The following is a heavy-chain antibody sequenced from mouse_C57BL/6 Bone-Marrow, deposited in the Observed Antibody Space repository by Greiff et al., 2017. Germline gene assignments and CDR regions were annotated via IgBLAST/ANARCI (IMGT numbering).Heavy chain of an antibody. V-gene: IGHV1-42*01. CDR2: INPSTGGT. Sequence: VQLQQSGPELVKPGASVKISCKASGYSFTGYYMNWVKQSPEKSLEWIGEINPSTGGTTYNQKFKAKATLTVDKSSSTAYMQLRSLTSEDSAVXYCARWGGSSFYYFDYWGQGTTLTVSS. CDR1: GYSFTGYY. D-gene: IGHD1-1*01. CDR3: ARWGGSSFYYFDY. J-gene: IGHJ2*01.